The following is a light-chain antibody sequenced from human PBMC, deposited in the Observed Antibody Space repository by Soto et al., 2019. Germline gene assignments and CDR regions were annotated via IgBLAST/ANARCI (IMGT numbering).Light chain of an antibody. J-gene: IGKJ5*01. CDR3: QQRSNWPYT. Sequence: ILLTRAPGTMSLSPGDRATLSCRASQSVSSYLAWYQQKPGQAPRLLIYDASNRATGIPARFSGSGSGTDFTLTISSLEPEDFAVYYCQQRSNWPYTFGQGTRLDIK. CDR2: DAS. CDR1: QSVSSY. V-gene: IGKV3-11*01.